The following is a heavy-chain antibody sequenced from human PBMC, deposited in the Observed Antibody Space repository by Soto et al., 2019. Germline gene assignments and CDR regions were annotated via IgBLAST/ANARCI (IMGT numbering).Heavy chain of an antibody. J-gene: IGHJ6*02. Sequence: WASVKVSCKASGYTFTGYYMHWVRQAPGQGLEWMGWINPNSGGTNYAQKFQGRVTMTRDTSISTAYMELSRLRSDDTAVYYCAREPGYCGSTSCYRYGMDVWGQGTTVTVS. CDR3: AREPGYCGSTSCYRYGMDV. D-gene: IGHD2-2*01. V-gene: IGHV1-2*02. CDR2: INPNSGGT. CDR1: GYTFTGYY.